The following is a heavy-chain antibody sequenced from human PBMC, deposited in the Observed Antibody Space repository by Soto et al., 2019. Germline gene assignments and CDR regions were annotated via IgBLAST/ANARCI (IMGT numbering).Heavy chain of an antibody. D-gene: IGHD2-2*01. V-gene: IGHV1-3*01. J-gene: IGHJ6*02. CDR3: ARGSPRTSRSGNPYYYYGMDV. CDR1: GYTFTSYA. CDR2: INAGNGNT. Sequence: GASVKVSCKASGYTFTSYAMHWVRQAPGQRLEWMGWINAGNGNTKYSRKFQGRVTITRDTSASTAYMELSSLRSEDTAVYYCARGSPRTSRSGNPYYYYGMDVWGQGTTVTVSS.